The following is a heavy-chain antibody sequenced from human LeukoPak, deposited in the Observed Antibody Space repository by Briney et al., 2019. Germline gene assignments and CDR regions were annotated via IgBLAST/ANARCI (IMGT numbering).Heavy chain of an antibody. V-gene: IGHV3-43*02. CDR1: GFTFSAYA. CDR3: VKETGGYFDF. J-gene: IGHJ4*02. Sequence: GGSLRLSCAASGFTFSAYAMRWVRQAPGKGLEWVSLIGDNGVATYYADSVKGRFTISRDNSKNFLYLQMSSLRAEDTALYYCVKETGGYFDFWGQGTLVTVSS. CDR2: IGDNGVAT. D-gene: IGHD1-14*01.